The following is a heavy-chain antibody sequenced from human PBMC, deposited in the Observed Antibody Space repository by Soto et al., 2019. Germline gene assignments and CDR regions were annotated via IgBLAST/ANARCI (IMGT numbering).Heavy chain of an antibody. J-gene: IGHJ4*02. D-gene: IGHD2-15*01. CDR3: ARDQGYCSGGSCYVAGY. CDR2: INSDGSTT. V-gene: IGHV3-74*01. Sequence: EVQLVESGGGLVQPGGSLTLSCAASGFTFSTYWMHWVRQAPGKGLVWVSRINSDGSTTDYADSLRGRFTIPRDNTXNXXYLQMNSLRAEDTAVYYCARDQGYCSGGSCYVAGYWGQGTLVTVSS. CDR1: GFTFSTYW.